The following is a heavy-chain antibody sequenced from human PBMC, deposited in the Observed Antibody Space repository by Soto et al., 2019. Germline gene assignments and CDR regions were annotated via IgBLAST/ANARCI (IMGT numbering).Heavy chain of an antibody. CDR2: IGASGDIT. Sequence: GGSLRLSCAASGFSFTNFAMSWVRHAPGKGLEWVAGIGASGDITWYADSVKGRLSISRDNSKNTLYLQLNSLRFEDTAVYYCAKDDFTDRGDDYFDYWGPGTLVTVSS. CDR1: GFSFTNFA. J-gene: IGHJ4*02. D-gene: IGHD2-21*02. V-gene: IGHV3-23*01. CDR3: AKDDFTDRGDDYFDY.